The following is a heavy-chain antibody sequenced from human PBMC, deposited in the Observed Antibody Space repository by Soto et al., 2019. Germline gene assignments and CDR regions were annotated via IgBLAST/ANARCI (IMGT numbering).Heavy chain of an antibody. CDR2: IIPIFDTS. CDR1: GGTFSSYA. CDR3: ARARSGSKTARRGAFTDYYSALVA. V-gene: IGHV1-69*01. J-gene: IGHJ6*02. Sequence: QVQLVQSGAEVKKPGSSVKVSCKASGGTFSSYAINWVRQAPGQGLEWMGGIIPIFDTSNYAQKFQGRVTITADGPTSTSYMELSSLRSEDSAIYHCARARSGSKTARRGAFTDYYSALVAWGQGTRVTVSS. D-gene: IGHD2-21*02.